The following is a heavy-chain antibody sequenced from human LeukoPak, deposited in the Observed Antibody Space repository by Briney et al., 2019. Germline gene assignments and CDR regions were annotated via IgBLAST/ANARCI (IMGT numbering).Heavy chain of an antibody. V-gene: IGHV4-39*01. Sequence: SETLSLTCTVYGGSISSSSYYWGWIRQPPGKGLEWIGSIYYSGSTYYNPSLKSRVTISVDTSKNQFSLKLSSVTAADTAVYYCARHFDQGEWELLLSAFDIWGQGTMVTVSS. D-gene: IGHD1-26*01. CDR1: GGSISSSSYY. CDR2: IYYSGST. CDR3: ARHFDQGEWELLLSAFDI. J-gene: IGHJ3*02.